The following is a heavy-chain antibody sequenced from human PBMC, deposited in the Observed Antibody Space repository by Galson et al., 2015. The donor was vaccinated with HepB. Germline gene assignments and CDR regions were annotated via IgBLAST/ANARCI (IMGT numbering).Heavy chain of an antibody. CDR3: AKSSEPYYYYYGMDV. CDR2: INPTGGNT. D-gene: IGHD2-21*01. J-gene: IGHJ6*02. V-gene: IGHV1-46*01. CDR1: GYTFTIYH. Sequence: SVKVSCKASGYTFTIYHMHWVRQAPGQGLEWMGIINPTGGNTIYAQNFQGRVTMTRGTSTSTAYMELSSLRSEDTAVYYCAKSSEPYYYYYGMDVWGQGTTVTVSS.